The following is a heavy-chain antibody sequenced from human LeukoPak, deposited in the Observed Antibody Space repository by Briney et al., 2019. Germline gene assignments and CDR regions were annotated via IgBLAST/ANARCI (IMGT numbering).Heavy chain of an antibody. V-gene: IGHV4-30-4*08. D-gene: IGHD3-3*01. CDR3: ARRRGDFWSGYYFDY. CDR1: GDSISSGDYY. Sequence: SETLSLTCTVSGDSISSGDYYWRWIRQPPGKGLEWLGYIYYSGSTYYNPSLKSRITISVDTSKNQFSLELSSVTAADTAAYYCARRRGDFWSGYYFDYWGQGTLVTVSS. CDR2: IYYSGST. J-gene: IGHJ4*02.